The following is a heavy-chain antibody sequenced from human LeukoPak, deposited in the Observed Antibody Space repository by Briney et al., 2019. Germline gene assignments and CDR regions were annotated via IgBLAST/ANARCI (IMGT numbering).Heavy chain of an antibody. Sequence: SETLSHTCTVSGGSISSSSYYWGWIRQPPGKGLEWIGSIYYSGSTYYNPSLKSRVTISVDTSKNQFSLKLSSVTAADTAVYYCARQVYYYYYMDVWGKGTTVTVSS. J-gene: IGHJ6*03. V-gene: IGHV4-39*01. CDR1: GGSISSSSYY. CDR3: ARQVYYYYYMDV. CDR2: IYYSGST.